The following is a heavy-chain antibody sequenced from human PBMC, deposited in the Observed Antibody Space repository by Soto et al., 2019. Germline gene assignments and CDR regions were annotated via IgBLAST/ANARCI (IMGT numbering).Heavy chain of an antibody. V-gene: IGHV1-18*01. CDR1: GYSFTSYG. CDR3: ARGGYCSGGSCYSTDYYYGMDL. D-gene: IGHD2-15*01. J-gene: IGHJ6*02. CDR2: ISAYNGNT. Sequence: QVQLVQSGAEVKKPGASVKVSCKASGYSFTSYGISWVRQAPGQGLEWMGWISAYNGNTKNAQKLQGRVTMTTDTSTSTAYMELMSLRSDDTAVYYCARGGYCSGGSCYSTDYYYGMDLWGQGTTVTVSS.